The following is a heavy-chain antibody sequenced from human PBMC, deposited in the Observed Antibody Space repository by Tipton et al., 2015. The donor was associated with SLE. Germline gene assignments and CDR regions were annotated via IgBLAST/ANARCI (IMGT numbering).Heavy chain of an antibody. D-gene: IGHD3-16*01. V-gene: IGHV3-30*04. Sequence: SLRLSCAASGFTFSSYEINWVRQAPGKGLEWVAVISYDGSNKYYADSVKGRFTISRDDSRNTLYLQMSSLRPEDTATYYCATGDWGDYYWGQGTLVTVSS. J-gene: IGHJ4*02. CDR1: GFTFSSYE. CDR3: ATGDWGDYY. CDR2: ISYDGSNK.